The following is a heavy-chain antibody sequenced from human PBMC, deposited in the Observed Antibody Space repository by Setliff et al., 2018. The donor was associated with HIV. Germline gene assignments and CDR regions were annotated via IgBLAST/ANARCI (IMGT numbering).Heavy chain of an antibody. CDR2: ISSSGSTI. D-gene: IGHD3-3*01. CDR1: GFTFSGYS. CDR3: ARDGYYNSWSGYGYYYYYMDV. Sequence: GGSLRLSCAASGFTFSGYSMNWVRRAPGKGLEWVSYISSSGSTIYYADSVKGRFTISRDNAKNSLYLQMNSLRAEDTAMYYCARDGYYNSWSGYGYYYYYMDVWGKGTTVTVSS. V-gene: IGHV3-48*04. J-gene: IGHJ6*03.